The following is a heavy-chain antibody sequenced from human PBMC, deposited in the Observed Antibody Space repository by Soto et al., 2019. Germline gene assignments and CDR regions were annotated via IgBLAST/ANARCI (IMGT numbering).Heavy chain of an antibody. CDR3: ARPLYREGLDAFDI. CDR1: GGSISSYF. V-gene: IGHV4-59*08. D-gene: IGHD1-1*01. J-gene: IGHJ3*02. Sequence: TSETLSLTCSVSGGSISSYFWNWIRQPPGKGLEWIGYIYETGITNYNPSLKSRVTLLLDTSKNQFSLKLTSVTAADTAMYYCARPLYREGLDAFDIWGPGTMVTVSS. CDR2: IYETGIT.